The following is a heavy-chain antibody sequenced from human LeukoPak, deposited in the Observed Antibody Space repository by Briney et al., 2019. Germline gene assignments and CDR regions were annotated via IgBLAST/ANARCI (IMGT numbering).Heavy chain of an antibody. CDR3: SSSSAPEEYYFHY. Sequence: KPSETLSLTCAVYGGSFSGYYWSWIRQPPAKGLERIGEINHSGSTNYNPSLKSRVTISVDTSKNQFSLKLNSVTAADTAVYYCSSSSAPEEYYFHYWGQGTLVTVSS. D-gene: IGHD6-25*01. J-gene: IGHJ4*02. CDR1: GGSFSGYY. CDR2: INHSGST. V-gene: IGHV4-34*01.